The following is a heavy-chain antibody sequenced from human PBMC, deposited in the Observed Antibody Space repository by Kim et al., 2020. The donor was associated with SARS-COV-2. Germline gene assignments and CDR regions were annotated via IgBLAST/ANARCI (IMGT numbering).Heavy chain of an antibody. CDR2: ISYDGSNK. V-gene: IGHV3-30*18. J-gene: IGHJ6*01. D-gene: IGHD6-19*01. Sequence: GGSLRLSCAASGFTFSRYGMHWVRQAPGKGLEWVAVISYDGSNKNYEDSVKGRFTISRDKSKNTVHLQMNSLRAEDTAVYYCAKERNTGYSRGWTDYYY. CDR1: GFTFSRYG. CDR3: AKERNTGYSRGWTDYYY.